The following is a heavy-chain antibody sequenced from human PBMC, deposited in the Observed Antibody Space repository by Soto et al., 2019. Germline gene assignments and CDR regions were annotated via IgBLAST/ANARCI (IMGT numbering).Heavy chain of an antibody. CDR2: IKQDESEK. Sequence: PGGSLRLSCAASGFTFSIYWMTWVRQAPGKGLEWVANIKQDESEKYYVDSVKGRFTISRDNAKNSLFLQMNSLRADDTAVYYCARVGQWPYDAFDIWGQGTMVTVSS. V-gene: IGHV3-7*01. J-gene: IGHJ3*02. CDR1: GFTFSIYW. D-gene: IGHD6-19*01. CDR3: ARVGQWPYDAFDI.